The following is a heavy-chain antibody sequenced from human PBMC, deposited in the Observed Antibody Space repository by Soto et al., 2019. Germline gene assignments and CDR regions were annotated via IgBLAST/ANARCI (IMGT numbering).Heavy chain of an antibody. J-gene: IGHJ4*02. CDR1: GYIFTTFG. D-gene: IGHD1-1*01. CDR2: ISAYNGNR. Sequence: QVQLVQSGAEVRKPGASVKVSCKASGYIFTTFGIGWVRQAPGQGLEWMGWISAYNGNRNFAQNVRDRVTMTTDTSSNTAHMELRSLRSDYTAVYYCARDGGTGLDYWGQGTLVTVSS. CDR3: ARDGGTGLDY. V-gene: IGHV1-18*01.